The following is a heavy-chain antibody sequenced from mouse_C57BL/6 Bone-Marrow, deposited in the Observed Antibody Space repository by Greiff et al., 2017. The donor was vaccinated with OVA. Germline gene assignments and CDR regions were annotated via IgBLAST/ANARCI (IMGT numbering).Heavy chain of an antibody. CDR1: GYTFTGYW. D-gene: IGHD2-4*01. J-gene: IGHJ3*01. CDR3: ARSIYYDYDGVFFAY. V-gene: IGHV1-9*01. Sequence: VKLMESGAELMKPGASVKLSCKATGYTFTGYWIEWVKQRPGHGLEWIGEILPGSGSTNYNEKFKGKATFTADTSSNTAYMQLSSLTTEDSAIYYCARSIYYDYDGVFFAYWGQGTLVTVSA. CDR2: ILPGSGST.